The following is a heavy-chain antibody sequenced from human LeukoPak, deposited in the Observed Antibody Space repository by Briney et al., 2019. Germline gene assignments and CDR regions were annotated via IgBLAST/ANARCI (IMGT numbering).Heavy chain of an antibody. V-gene: IGHV3-30*02. D-gene: IGHD2-15*01. CDR2: IQDDESNK. CDR3: AKQMVERPHYYYMDV. J-gene: IGHJ6*03. CDR1: GFIFSSFG. Sequence: GGSLGLSCAASGFIFSSFGIHWVRQAPGKGLEWVAFIQDDESNKFYADSVKGRFTISRDNSKNTLFLQMNSLRPEDTALYYCAKQMVERPHYYYMDVWGKGTTVTVSS.